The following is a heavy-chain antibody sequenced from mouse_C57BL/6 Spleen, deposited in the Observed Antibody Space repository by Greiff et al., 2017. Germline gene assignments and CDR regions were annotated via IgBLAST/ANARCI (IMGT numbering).Heavy chain of an antibody. Sequence: DVKLVESGGGLVKPGGSLKLSCAASGFTFSDYGMHWVRQAPEKGLEWVAYISSGSSTIYYADTVKGRFTISRDNAKNTLFLQMTSLRSEDTAMYYCAKGAGYYFDNWGQGTTLTVAS. J-gene: IGHJ2*01. CDR3: AKGAGYYFDN. CDR2: ISSGSSTI. CDR1: GFTFSDYG. V-gene: IGHV5-17*01.